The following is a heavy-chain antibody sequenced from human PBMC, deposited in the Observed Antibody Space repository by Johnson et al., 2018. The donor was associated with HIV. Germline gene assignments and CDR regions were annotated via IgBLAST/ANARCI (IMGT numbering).Heavy chain of an antibody. V-gene: IGHV3-7*01. Sequence: VQLVESGGGLVQPGGSLRLSCAASGFTLSTYSMGWVRQAPGRGLEWVANIKPDGSEETYVDSLKGRFTISSDSAKNSLYLQMNSLRVEDTAVYYCVRGRSGALDIWGQGTMVTVSS. CDR1: GFTLSTYS. CDR2: IKPDGSEE. CDR3: VRGRSGALDI. J-gene: IGHJ3*02.